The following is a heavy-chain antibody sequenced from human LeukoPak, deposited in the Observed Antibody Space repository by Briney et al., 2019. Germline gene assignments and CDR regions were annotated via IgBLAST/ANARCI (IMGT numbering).Heavy chain of an antibody. Sequence: GGSLRLSCAASGFTFSNYAMTWVRQAPGKGLEWVSSLTGSGITTYYADSVKGRFTISRDNSKNTLYLQMDSLRAEDTAGYYCAVRGVVNNRFDPWGQGTLVTVSS. J-gene: IGHJ5*02. CDR1: GFTFSNYA. D-gene: IGHD3-10*01. V-gene: IGHV3-23*01. CDR2: LTGSGITT. CDR3: AVRGVVNNRFDP.